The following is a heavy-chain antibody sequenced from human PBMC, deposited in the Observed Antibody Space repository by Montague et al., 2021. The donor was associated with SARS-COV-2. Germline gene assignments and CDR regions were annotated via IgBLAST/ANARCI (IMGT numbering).Heavy chain of an antibody. Sequence: SETLSLTCTVSGGSISSSSDYWGWIRQPPGKGLEWIGSIYYSGSTYYNPSLKSRVTISVDTSKNQFSLQLSSVTAADTAVYYCARLVETYYYYYGMDVWGQGDPGHRLL. V-gene: IGHV4-39*01. J-gene: IGHJ6*02. D-gene: IGHD4-23*01. CDR2: IYYSGST. CDR1: GGSISSSSDY. CDR3: ARLVETYYYYYGMDV.